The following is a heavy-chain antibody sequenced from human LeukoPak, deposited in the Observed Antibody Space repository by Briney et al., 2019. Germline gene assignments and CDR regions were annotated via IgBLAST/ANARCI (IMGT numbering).Heavy chain of an antibody. D-gene: IGHD3-3*01. CDR1: GNSLCELS. J-gene: IGHJ4*02. V-gene: IGHV1-24*01. CDR2: FDPEEAKM. Sequence: ALVTVSCKVSGNSLCELSIRWVRQAPGKGLECVGGFDPEEAKMVYAQNFQGRVTMTEDTSTQTAYMELSGLTSGDTAVDDWTTRSGDFWSGFVNWGQGTLVTVSS. CDR3: TTRSGDFWSGFVN.